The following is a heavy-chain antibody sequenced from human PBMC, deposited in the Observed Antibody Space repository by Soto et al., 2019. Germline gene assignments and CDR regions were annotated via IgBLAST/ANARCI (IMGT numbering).Heavy chain of an antibody. V-gene: IGHV4-31*03. CDR1: GGSISSGGYY. J-gene: IGHJ5*02. Sequence: SETLSLTCTVSGGSISSGGYYWSWIRQHPGKGLEWIGYIYYSGSTYYNPSLKSRVTISVDTSKNQFSLKLSSVTAADTAVYYCARGRPRRITGPPEAANNWFDPWGQGTLVTVSS. CDR2: IYYSGST. CDR3: ARGRPRRITGPPEAANNWFDP. D-gene: IGHD1-20*01.